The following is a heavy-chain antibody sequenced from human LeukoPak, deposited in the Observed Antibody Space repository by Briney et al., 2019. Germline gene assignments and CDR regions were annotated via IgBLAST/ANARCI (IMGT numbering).Heavy chain of an antibody. CDR2: INPNSGGT. CDR1: GYTFTGYY. V-gene: IGHV1-2*06. J-gene: IGHJ6*02. CDR3: ARGSSGVAALSRYYGMDV. Sequence: ASVKVSCKASGYTFTGYYMHWVRQAPGQGLEWMGRINPNSGGTNYAQKFQGRVTMTRDTSISTAYMELSRLRSDDTAVYYCARGSSGVAALSRYYGMDVWGQGTTVTVSS. D-gene: IGHD6-6*01.